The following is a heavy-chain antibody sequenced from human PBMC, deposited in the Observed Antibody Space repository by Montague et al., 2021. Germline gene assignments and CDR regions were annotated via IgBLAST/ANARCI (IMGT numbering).Heavy chain of an antibody. CDR3: ANFRQSVEMDV. J-gene: IGHJ6*01. CDR1: GFTISSWA. Sequence: SLRLSCAASGFTISSWAMSWVHQAPGKGLECVSIINASGGKTHYADSVTGRFTISRDRSKNTLYLQMDSLRVEDTAVYYCANFRQSVEMDVWGQGTRVTVSS. D-gene: IGHD3-3*01. CDR2: INASGGKT. V-gene: IGHV3-23*01.